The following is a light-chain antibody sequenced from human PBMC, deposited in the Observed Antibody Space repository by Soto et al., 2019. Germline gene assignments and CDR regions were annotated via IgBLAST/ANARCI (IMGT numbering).Light chain of an antibody. Sequence: IQLTQSPSYLATSVCDTITSTSQASQNINNYLNWYQQKPGRAPKLLIYDASNLEAGVPSRFRGSGSGTDFTFTISRLQPEDIATYYCQQYENLPTFGQGTRLEIK. V-gene: IGKV1-33*01. CDR1: QNINNY. J-gene: IGKJ5*01. CDR2: DAS. CDR3: QQYENLPT.